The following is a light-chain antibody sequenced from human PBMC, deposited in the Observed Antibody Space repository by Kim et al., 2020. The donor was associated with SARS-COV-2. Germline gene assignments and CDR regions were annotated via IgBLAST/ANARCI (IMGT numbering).Light chain of an antibody. Sequence: DTITCTGSSTNIGAGYDVHWYQQLPGTAPKLLIYGNRNRPSGVPDRFSGSKSGTSASLAITGLQAEDEADYYCQSYDSGVSGFLIFGGGTQLTVL. J-gene: IGLJ2*01. V-gene: IGLV1-40*01. CDR2: GNR. CDR3: QSYDSGVSGFLI. CDR1: STNIGAGYD.